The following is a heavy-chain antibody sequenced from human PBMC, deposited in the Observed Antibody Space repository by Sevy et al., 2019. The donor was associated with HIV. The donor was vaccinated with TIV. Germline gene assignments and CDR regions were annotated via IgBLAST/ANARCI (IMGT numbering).Heavy chain of an antibody. D-gene: IGHD1-1*01. CDR2: TYYRSKWYN. CDR3: AREKTLPVTWNDAAHVDTYNWFDP. J-gene: IGHJ5*02. CDR1: GDSVSSNSAA. V-gene: IGHV6-1*01. Sequence: SQTLSLTCAISGDSVSSNSAAWNWIRQSPSRGLEWLGRTYYRSKWYNDYAVSVKSRITINPDTSKNQFSLQLNSVTPEETAVYYCAREKTLPVTWNDAAHVDTYNWFDPWGQGTLVTVSS.